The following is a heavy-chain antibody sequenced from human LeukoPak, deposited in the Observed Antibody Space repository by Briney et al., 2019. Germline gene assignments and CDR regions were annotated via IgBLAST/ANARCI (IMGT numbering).Heavy chain of an antibody. V-gene: IGHV5-51*01. D-gene: IGHD3-10*01. CDR2: IYPSDPDT. CDR1: GYSFSSYW. Sequence: GESLKISCKGSGYSFSSYWIGWVRQMPGKGLEWMGIIYPSDPDTRYSPSFQGQVTISADKSIDTAYLQWNSLKASDTAMYYCARQTSRYYGSGSSAYYYNDYYFYAMDVWGQGTPVTVSS. CDR3: ARQTSRYYGSGSSAYYYNDYYFYAMDV. J-gene: IGHJ6*02.